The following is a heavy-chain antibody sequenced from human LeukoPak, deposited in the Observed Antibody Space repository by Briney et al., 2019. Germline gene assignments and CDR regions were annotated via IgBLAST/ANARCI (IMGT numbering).Heavy chain of an antibody. CDR2: IYYSGST. Sequence: SQTLSLTCIVSGGSISSGGYYWSWIRQHPGKGLEWIGYIYYSGSTYYNPSLKSRVTISVDTSKNQFSLKLSSVTAADTAVYYCARVARFGEYNWFDPWGQGTLVTVSS. V-gene: IGHV4-31*03. J-gene: IGHJ5*02. CDR1: GGSISSGGYY. CDR3: ARVARFGEYNWFDP. D-gene: IGHD3-10*01.